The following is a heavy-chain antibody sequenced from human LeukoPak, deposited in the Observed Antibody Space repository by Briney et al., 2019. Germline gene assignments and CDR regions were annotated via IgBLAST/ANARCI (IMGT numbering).Heavy chain of an antibody. V-gene: IGHV5-51*01. Sequence: LGESLKISCKGSGYSFTSYWIGWVRQMPGKGLEWMGIIYPGDSETRYSPSFQGQVTISADKSISTAYLQWSSLKASDTAIYYCARHDRRAYCGGDCYYTPFDYWGQGTLVTVSS. J-gene: IGHJ4*02. CDR1: GYSFTSYW. CDR3: ARHDRRAYCGGDCYYTPFDY. CDR2: IYPGDSET. D-gene: IGHD2-21*02.